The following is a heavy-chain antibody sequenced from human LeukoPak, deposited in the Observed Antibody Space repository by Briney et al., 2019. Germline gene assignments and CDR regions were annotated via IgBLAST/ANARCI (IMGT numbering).Heavy chain of an antibody. CDR2: INGYNGNT. J-gene: IGHJ6*03. Sequence: GASVKVSCRASGFTFTSFGFSWVRQAPGQGLQWMGWINGYNGNTEYAQSLQDRVSMTRDISTSTVYMQLTSLRSDDTAVYYCARDIGSASFQAGYHYYYMDVWGEGTTVTVSS. CDR3: ARDIGSASFQAGYHYYYMDV. CDR1: GFTFTSFG. V-gene: IGHV1-18*01. D-gene: IGHD6-19*01.